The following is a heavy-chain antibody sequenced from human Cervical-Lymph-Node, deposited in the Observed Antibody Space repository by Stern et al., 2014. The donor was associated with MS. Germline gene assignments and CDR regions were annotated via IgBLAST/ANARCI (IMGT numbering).Heavy chain of an antibody. CDR2: ISGRGGST. CDR1: GFTFSSYA. Sequence: EMQLVESGGGLVQPGGSLRLSCAASGFTFSSYAMSWVRQAPGKGLEWVSAISGRGGSTYYADSVKGRFTISRDNSKNTLYLQMNSLRAEDTAVYYCAKGGTVVVPAAINYYYGMDVWGQGTTVTVSS. J-gene: IGHJ6*02. CDR3: AKGGTVVVPAAINYYYGMDV. V-gene: IGHV3-23*04. D-gene: IGHD2-2*01.